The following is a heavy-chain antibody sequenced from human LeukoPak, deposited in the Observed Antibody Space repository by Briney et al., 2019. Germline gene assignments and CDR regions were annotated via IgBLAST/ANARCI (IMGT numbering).Heavy chain of an antibody. V-gene: IGHV4-39*01. CDR2: IYYSGST. CDR3: ARHLRGPRIISKVQELPAFDI. CDR1: GGSISSSSYY. J-gene: IGHJ3*02. Sequence: SETLSLTCTVSGGSISSSSYYWGWIRQPPGKGLEWIGSIYYSGSTYYNPSLKSRVTISVDTSKNQFSLKLSSVTAADTAVYYCARHLRGPRIISKVQELPAFDIWGQGTMVTVSS. D-gene: IGHD1-26*01.